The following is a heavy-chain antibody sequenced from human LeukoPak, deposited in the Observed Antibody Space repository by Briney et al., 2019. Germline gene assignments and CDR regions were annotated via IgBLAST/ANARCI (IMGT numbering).Heavy chain of an antibody. D-gene: IGHD5-12*01. CDR3: ERAMRGYSYILEH. CDR2: IYSDGST. J-gene: IGHJ4*02. Sequence: GGSLRLSCASSGFTVSSIYMNWLRQAPGKGLEWVSVIYSDGSTYYAESVKGRFTVSRDDSKNTLYLQMNSLRAEDTAVYYCERAMRGYSYILEHWGQGTLVTVSS. V-gene: IGHV3-53*01. CDR1: GFTVSSIY.